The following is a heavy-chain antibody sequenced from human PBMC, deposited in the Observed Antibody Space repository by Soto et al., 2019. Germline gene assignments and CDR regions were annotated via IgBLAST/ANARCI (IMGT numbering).Heavy chain of an antibody. J-gene: IGHJ5*02. V-gene: IGHV4-34*01. CDR3: ARGMTFDP. Sequence: QVQLQQWGAGLLKPSETLSLTCAVYGGSFSGYYWSWIRQPPGKGLEWIGEINHSGSTNYNPSLKSRVTISVDTSKNQFSLKLSSVTAADTAVYYCARGMTFDPWGQGTLVTVSS. CDR1: GGSFSGYY. CDR2: INHSGST.